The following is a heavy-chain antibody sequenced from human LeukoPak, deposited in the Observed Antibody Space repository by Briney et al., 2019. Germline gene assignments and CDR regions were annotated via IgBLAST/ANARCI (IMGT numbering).Heavy chain of an antibody. CDR3: AREEGDFDAFDI. CDR1: GGSFSGYY. Sequence: PSETLSLTCAVYGGSFSGYYWSWIRQPPGKGLEWIGEINHSGSTNYNPSLKSRVTISVDTSKNQFSLKLSSVTAADTAVYYCAREEGDFDAFDIWGQGTMATVSS. D-gene: IGHD2-21*02. J-gene: IGHJ3*02. V-gene: IGHV4-34*01. CDR2: INHSGST.